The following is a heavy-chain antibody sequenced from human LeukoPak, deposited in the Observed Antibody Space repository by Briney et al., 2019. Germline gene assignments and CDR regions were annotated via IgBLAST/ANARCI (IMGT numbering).Heavy chain of an antibody. D-gene: IGHD2-2*01. Sequence: SETLSLTCTVSGGSVSSGSYYWSWIRQPPGKGLEWIGYIYYSGSTNYNPSLKSRVTISVDTSKNQFSLKLSSVTAADTAVYYCARDREAMDYWGQGTLVTVSS. CDR2: IYYSGST. V-gene: IGHV4-61*01. CDR1: GGSVSSGSYY. J-gene: IGHJ4*02. CDR3: ARDREAMDY.